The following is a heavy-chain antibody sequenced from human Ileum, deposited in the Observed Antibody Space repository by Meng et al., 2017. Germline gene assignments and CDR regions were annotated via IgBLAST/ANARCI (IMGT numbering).Heavy chain of an antibody. CDR3: ATSNDRDVYYLGY. V-gene: IGHV4-4*02. D-gene: IGHD3-22*01. CDR1: GTW. CDR2: IFQSGRT. J-gene: IGHJ4*02. Sequence: QVRLRGSGPRLVKPSGTLSLTCAVSGTWGSWVRQPPGKGLEWIGEIFQSGRTNYNPSLKSRVTISIDKSKSQISLQLSAVTAADTAVYSCATSNDRDVYYLGYWGQGTLVTVSS.